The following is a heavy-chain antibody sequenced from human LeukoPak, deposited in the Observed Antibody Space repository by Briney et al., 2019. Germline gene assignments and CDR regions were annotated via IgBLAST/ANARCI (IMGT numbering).Heavy chain of an antibody. D-gene: IGHD1-26*01. J-gene: IGHJ4*02. CDR2: IYYSGST. Sequence: PSETLSLTCTVSRGSISGYFWSWIRQPPGKGLEWIGHIYYSGSTNYNPSLKSRVTISVDSSNNHFSLKANSVTAADTAVYYCARAQYSGSCFDYWGQGTLVTVSS. CDR1: RGSISGYF. CDR3: ARAQYSGSCFDY. V-gene: IGHV4-59*01.